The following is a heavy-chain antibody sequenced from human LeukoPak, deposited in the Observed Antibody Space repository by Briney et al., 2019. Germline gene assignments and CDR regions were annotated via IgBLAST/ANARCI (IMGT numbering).Heavy chain of an antibody. CDR2: IYTSGST. D-gene: IGHD2-15*01. CDR3: ARGRGGDAFDI. J-gene: IGHJ3*02. CDR1: GSISSYY. Sequence: SETLSLTCTVSGSISSYYWSWIRQPPGKGLEWIGYIYTSGSTNYNPSLKSRVTISVDTSKNQFSLKLSSVTAADTAVYYCARGRGGDAFDIWGQGTMVTVSS. V-gene: IGHV4-4*09.